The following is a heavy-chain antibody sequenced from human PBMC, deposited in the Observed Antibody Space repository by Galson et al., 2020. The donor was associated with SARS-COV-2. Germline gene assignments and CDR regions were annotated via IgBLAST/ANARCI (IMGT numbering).Heavy chain of an antibody. V-gene: IGHV3-33*01. CDR3: ARKSIGWEGDH. Sequence: GESLKISCAASGFNFSDFGMHWVRQAPGKGLEWVAVIWYDGSNQYYGDSVKGRFTVSRDNKKNTVYLQMNSLRVEDTAVYYCARKSIGWEGDHWGQGTLVTVSS. CDR2: IWYDGSNQ. D-gene: IGHD6-19*01. CDR1: GFNFSDFG. J-gene: IGHJ4*02.